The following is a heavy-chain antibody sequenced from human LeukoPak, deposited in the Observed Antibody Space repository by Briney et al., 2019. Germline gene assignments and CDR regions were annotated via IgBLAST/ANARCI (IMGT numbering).Heavy chain of an antibody. Sequence: GGSLRLSCAASGFTFSNYWMHWVRQAPGKGLVWVSRINTDGSSTRYADSVKGRFTISRDNAKNTLYLQMNSLRADDTAVYYCARVTSVPNSYYYYYGMDVWGQGTTVTVSS. CDR2: INTDGSST. CDR1: GFTFSNYW. J-gene: IGHJ6*02. D-gene: IGHD2-2*01. CDR3: ARVTSVPNSYYYYYGMDV. V-gene: IGHV3-74*01.